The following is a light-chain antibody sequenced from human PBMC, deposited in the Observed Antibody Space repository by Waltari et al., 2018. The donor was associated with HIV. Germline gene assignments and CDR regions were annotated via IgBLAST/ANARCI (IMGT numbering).Light chain of an antibody. CDR1: QDVGSY. Sequence: AIRMTQSPSSLSASTGDRVTITCRASQDVGSYLAWYQQKPGKAPKLLMSAVSSLQSDISSRFSGSGSGTDFTLTISCLQSEDFATYYCQQYFNYPLTFGGGTKVEI. CDR2: AVS. CDR3: QQYFNYPLT. V-gene: IGKV1-8*01. J-gene: IGKJ4*01.